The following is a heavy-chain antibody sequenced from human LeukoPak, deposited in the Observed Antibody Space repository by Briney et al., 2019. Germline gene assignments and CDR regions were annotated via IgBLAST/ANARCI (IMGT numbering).Heavy chain of an antibody. CDR1: GFTFDDYG. CDR3: ARDSRDGYNYEFDY. V-gene: IGHV3-20*04. CDR2: INWNGGST. J-gene: IGHJ4*02. Sequence: GGSLRLSCAASGFTFDDYGMSWVRQAPGKGLEWVSGINWNGGSTGYADSVKGRFTISGDNAKNSLYLQMNSLRAEDTALYYCARDSRDGYNYEFDYWGQGTLVTVSS. D-gene: IGHD5-24*01.